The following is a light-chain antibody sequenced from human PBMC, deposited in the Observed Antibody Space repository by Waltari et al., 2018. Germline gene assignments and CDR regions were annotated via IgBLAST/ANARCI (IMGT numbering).Light chain of an antibody. CDR1: QSISNY. J-gene: IGKJ2*01. CDR2: KAS. V-gene: IGKV1-5*03. CDR3: QQYNTYSS. Sequence: DIQMTQSPSSLSASVGDRVTITCRASQSISNYLAWYQQKTGKAPILLIYKASILKSGVSSRFSGSGSGTQFTLTISSLQPGDFATYYCQQYNTYSSFGQGTKLEIK.